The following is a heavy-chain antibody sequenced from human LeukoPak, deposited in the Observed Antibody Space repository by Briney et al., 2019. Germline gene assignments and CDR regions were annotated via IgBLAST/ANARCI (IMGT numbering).Heavy chain of an antibody. V-gene: IGHV3-23*01. Sequence: QSGGSLRLSCAASGFTFSSYAMSWVRQAPGKGLEWVSAISGSGGSTYYADSVKGRFTISRDNSKNTLYLQMNSLRAEDTAVSYCAKDKYSSSWYRAEYYFDYWGQGTLVTVSS. CDR3: AKDKYSSSWYRAEYYFDY. CDR2: ISGSGGST. J-gene: IGHJ4*02. CDR1: GFTFSSYA. D-gene: IGHD6-13*01.